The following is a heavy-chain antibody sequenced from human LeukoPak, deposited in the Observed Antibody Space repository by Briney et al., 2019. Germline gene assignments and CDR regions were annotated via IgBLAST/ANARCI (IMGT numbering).Heavy chain of an antibody. CDR3: AKSPAYYDSSGYRETKYYFDY. V-gene: IGHV3-23*01. D-gene: IGHD3-22*01. Sequence: GGSLRLSCAASGFTFSNYAMTWVRQAPGKGLEWVSGISGSGSSTYYADSVKGRFTISRDNSKNTLYLQMNSLRAEDTAVYYCAKSPAYYDSSGYRETKYYFDYWGQGTLATVSS. CDR1: GFTFSNYA. CDR2: ISGSGSST. J-gene: IGHJ4*02.